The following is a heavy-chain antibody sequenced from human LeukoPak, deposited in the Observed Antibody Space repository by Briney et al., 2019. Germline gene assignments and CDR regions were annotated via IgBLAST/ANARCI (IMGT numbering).Heavy chain of an antibody. D-gene: IGHD2-2*01. V-gene: IGHV4-34*01. Sequence: SETLSLTCAVYGGSFSDYFWGWIRQPPGKGLEWIGEINHSGRTYYNPSLKSRVTISVDTSKNQFSLNLSSVTAADTAVYYCARDVVVVPAAIHYGMDVWGQGTTVIVS. CDR2: INHSGRT. CDR3: ARDVVVVPAAIHYGMDV. CDR1: GGSFSDYF. J-gene: IGHJ6*02.